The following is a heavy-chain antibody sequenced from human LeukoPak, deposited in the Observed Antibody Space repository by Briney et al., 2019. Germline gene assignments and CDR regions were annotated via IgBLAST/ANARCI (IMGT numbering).Heavy chain of an antibody. V-gene: IGHV1-69*05. CDR3: ARVSSGWYRSPDY. CDR2: IIPIFGTA. D-gene: IGHD6-19*01. J-gene: IGHJ4*02. Sequence: GASVKVSCKASGGTFSSYAISWVRQAPGQGLEWMGGIIPIFGTANYAQKFQGRVTITTDESTSTAYMGLSSLRSEDTAVYYCARVSSGWYRSPDYWGQGTLVTVSS. CDR1: GGTFSSYA.